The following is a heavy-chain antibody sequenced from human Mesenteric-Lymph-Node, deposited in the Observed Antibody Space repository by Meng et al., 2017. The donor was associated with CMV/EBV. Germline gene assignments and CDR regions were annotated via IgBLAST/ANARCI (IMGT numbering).Heavy chain of an antibody. D-gene: IGHD1-26*01. CDR2: IYYSGST. CDR1: GGSISSYY. J-gene: IGHJ5*02. CDR3: ARGGGSYYSQNWFDP. V-gene: IGHV4-59*01. Sequence: VSGGSISSYYWSWIRQPPGKGLEWIGYIYYSGSTNYNPSLKSRVTISVDTSKNQFSLKLSSVTAADTAVYYCARGGGSYYSQNWFDPWGQGTLVTVSS.